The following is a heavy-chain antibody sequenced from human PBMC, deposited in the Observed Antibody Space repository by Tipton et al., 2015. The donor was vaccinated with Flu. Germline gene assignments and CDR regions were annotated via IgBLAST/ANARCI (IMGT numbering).Heavy chain of an antibody. V-gene: IGHV3-21*06. D-gene: IGHD3-10*01. CDR3: ARDQSNYNGAASYQDY. CDR2: LSSSKAYI. J-gene: IGHJ4*02. CDR1: GFTFDTYT. Sequence: SLRLSCAASGFTFDTYTMTWVRQAPGKGLEWVSSLSSSKAYIRYSDSVRGRFVISRDNAKNFLFLEMNSLRVDDTAVYYCARDQSNYNGAASYQDYWGQGTLVSVSS.